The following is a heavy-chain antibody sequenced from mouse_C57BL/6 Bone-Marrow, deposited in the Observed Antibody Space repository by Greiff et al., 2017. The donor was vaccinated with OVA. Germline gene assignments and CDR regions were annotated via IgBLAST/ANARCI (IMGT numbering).Heavy chain of an antibody. J-gene: IGHJ4*01. CDR1: GFTIKDDY. D-gene: IGHD2-14*01. Sequence: VQLQQSGAELVRPGASVKLSCTASGFTIKDDYMHWVKQRPEQGLEWIGWIDPENGDTEYASKFQGKATLTADTSSNTAYLQLSSLTSEDTAVDYCTTYRGYCYAMDYWGQGTSVTVSS. CDR2: IDPENGDT. V-gene: IGHV14-4*01. CDR3: TTYRGYCYAMDY.